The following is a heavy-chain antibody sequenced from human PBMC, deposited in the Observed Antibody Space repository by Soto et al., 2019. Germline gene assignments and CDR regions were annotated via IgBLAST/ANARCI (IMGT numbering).Heavy chain of an antibody. D-gene: IGHD3-16*01. CDR1: GFTFNTYA. CDR3: AKRDEGPGVNDF. V-gene: IGHV3-23*01. Sequence: PGGSLGLSCVASGFTFNTYAMSWVRQAPGKGLEWVSVISGTGGSGAYSTDSGKGRFTTSRDNSKTTLFLQMNSLRTDATAVYYCAKRDEGPGVNDFWGQGPLVTVSS. J-gene: IGHJ4*02. CDR2: ISGTGGSGA.